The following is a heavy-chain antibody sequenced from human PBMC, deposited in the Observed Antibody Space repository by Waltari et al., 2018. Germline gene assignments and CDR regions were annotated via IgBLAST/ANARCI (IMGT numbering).Heavy chain of an antibody. J-gene: IGHJ6*03. V-gene: IGHV4-34*01. Sequence: QVQLQQWGAGLLKPSETLSLTCAVYGGSFSGYYWSWIRQHPGKGLEWIGEINHSGSTNYNPSRKSRVTISVDTSKNQFSLKLSSVTAADTAVYYCARVTFAPVDTAMVYYYYYYMDVWGKGTTVTVSS. CDR3: ARVTFAPVDTAMVYYYYYYMDV. D-gene: IGHD5-18*01. CDR1: GGSFSGYY. CDR2: INHSGST.